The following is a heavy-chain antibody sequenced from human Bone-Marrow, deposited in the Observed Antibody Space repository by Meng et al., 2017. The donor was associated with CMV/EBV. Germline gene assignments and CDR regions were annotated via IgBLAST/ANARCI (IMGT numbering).Heavy chain of an antibody. J-gene: IGHJ4*02. CDR3: ARSRPGIAAAEPPSGY. V-gene: IGHV1-46*01. D-gene: IGHD6-13*01. Sequence: ASVKVSCKASGYTFTSYYMHWVRQAPGQGLEWMGIINPSGGSTSYAQKFQGRVTMTRDTSTSTVYMELRSLRSEDPAVYYCARSRPGIAAAEPPSGYWGQGTLVTVSS. CDR1: GYTFTSYY. CDR2: INPSGGST.